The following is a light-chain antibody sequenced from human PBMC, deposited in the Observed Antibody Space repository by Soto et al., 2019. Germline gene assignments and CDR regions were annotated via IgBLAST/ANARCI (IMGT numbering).Light chain of an antibody. CDR2: GES. J-gene: IGKJ4*01. CDR3: QQRRNWPLT. V-gene: IGKV3-11*01. CDR1: QSVGSN. Sequence: EIVLTQSPATLSLSPGERATLSYRASQSVGSNLAWYQQKPGKAPMLLIYGESNRATGIPARFSGSGSCTDFTLTISSLEPEDFAVYYCQQRRNWPLTFGGRTKVDI.